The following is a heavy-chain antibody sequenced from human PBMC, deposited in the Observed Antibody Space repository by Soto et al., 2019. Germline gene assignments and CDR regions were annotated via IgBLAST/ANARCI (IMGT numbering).Heavy chain of an antibody. V-gene: IGHV5-10-1*01. CDR3: ARHGTLNYDSSGYYSRPFDY. Sequence: GESLKISCKGSGYSFTSYWISWVRQMPGKGLEWMGRIDPSDSYTNYSPSFQGHVTISADKSISTAYLQWSSLKASDTAMYYCARHGTLNYDSSGYYSRPFDYWGQGTLVTVSS. D-gene: IGHD3-22*01. CDR2: IDPSDSYT. CDR1: GYSFTSYW. J-gene: IGHJ4*02.